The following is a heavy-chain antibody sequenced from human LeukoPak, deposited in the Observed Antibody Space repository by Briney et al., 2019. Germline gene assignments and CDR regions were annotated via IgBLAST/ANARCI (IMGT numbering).Heavy chain of an antibody. Sequence: GGSLRLPCAASRFSVSSNSMTWVRQAPGKGLEWLSIIYGGRDTYYADSVKDRFTISRDNSKNTLYLQMNSLRAEDTAVYYCARGSSSGWYGSAMDVWGQGTTVTVSS. D-gene: IGHD6-19*01. CDR3: ARGSSSGWYGSAMDV. CDR1: RFSVSSNS. V-gene: IGHV3-66*01. J-gene: IGHJ6*02. CDR2: IYGGRDT.